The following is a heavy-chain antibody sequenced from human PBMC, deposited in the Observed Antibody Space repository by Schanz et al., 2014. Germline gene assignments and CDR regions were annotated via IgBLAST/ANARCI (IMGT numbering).Heavy chain of an antibody. CDR1: GFGFSSYG. J-gene: IGHJ6*02. CDR3: PAPDYGMDV. CDR2: ISGDHGNT. Sequence: VQLVESGGGVVQPGRSLRLSCAASGFGFSSYGMNWLRQAPGKGLEWVSSISGDHGNTFYADSVKGRFTISRDNAKSSLFLQMNSLRAEDTAVYYCPAPDYGMDVWGQGTTVTVSS. V-gene: IGHV3-21*01.